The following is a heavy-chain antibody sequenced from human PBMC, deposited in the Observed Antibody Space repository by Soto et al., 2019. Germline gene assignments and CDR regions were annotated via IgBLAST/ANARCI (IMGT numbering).Heavy chain of an antibody. J-gene: IGHJ5*02. D-gene: IGHD7-27*01. CDR2: MNTNSANT. Sequence: QAQLVQSGAEVKEPGASVKVSCKASGYTFTNYDISWVRQATGQGLEWMGWMNTNSANTGYAQKFQGRVSITRDTTINTAYMELSSMRYEDTAIYYCARMATSGALNWFDPWGKRTLIAVSS. CDR1: GYTFTNYD. CDR3: ARMATSGALNWFDP. V-gene: IGHV1-8*01.